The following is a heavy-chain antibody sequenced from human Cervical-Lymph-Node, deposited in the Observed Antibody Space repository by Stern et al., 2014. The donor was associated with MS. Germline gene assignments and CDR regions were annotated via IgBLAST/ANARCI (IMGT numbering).Heavy chain of an antibody. D-gene: IGHD1-26*01. V-gene: IGHV1-69*06. Sequence: VQLVESGAEVKKPGSSVKVSCKASGDTFSSYAINWVPQVPGQGLEWMGGITPVFGTTNYAQKFQGRVTITADKSTNTAYMELMTLRSEDTAVYYCARGGGLVGYFDYWGQGTLVSVSS. CDR1: GDTFSSYA. CDR2: ITPVFGTT. J-gene: IGHJ4*02. CDR3: ARGGGLVGYFDY.